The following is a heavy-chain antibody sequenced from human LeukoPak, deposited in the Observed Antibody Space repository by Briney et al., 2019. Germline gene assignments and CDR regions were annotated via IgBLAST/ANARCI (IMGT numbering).Heavy chain of an antibody. V-gene: IGHV3-23*01. CDR3: ARGTPVLRFLEWLNYFDY. D-gene: IGHD3-3*01. Sequence: PGGSLRLSCAASGFTFSSYAMSWVRQAPGKGLEWVSAISGSGGSTYYADSVKGRFTISRDNAKNSLYLQMNSLRAEDTAVYYCARGTPVLRFLEWLNYFDYWGQGTLVTVSS. J-gene: IGHJ4*02. CDR2: ISGSGGST. CDR1: GFTFSSYA.